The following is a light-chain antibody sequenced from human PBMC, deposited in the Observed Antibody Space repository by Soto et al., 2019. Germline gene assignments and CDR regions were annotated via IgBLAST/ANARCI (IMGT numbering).Light chain of an antibody. Sequence: QSALTQPASVSGSPGQSITIYCTGTSSDVGGYNYVSWYQQHPGKAPKLMIYDVSNRPSGVSNRFSGSKSGNTASLTISGRQAEDEADYYCSSYTSSSSLVVFGGGTKLTVL. CDR3: SSYTSSSSLVV. CDR1: SSDVGGYNY. J-gene: IGLJ2*01. V-gene: IGLV2-14*01. CDR2: DVS.